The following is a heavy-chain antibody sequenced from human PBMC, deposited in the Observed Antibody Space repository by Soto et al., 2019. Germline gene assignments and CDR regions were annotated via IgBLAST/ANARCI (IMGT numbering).Heavy chain of an antibody. D-gene: IGHD2-15*01. Sequence: EVQLVESGGGLVKPGGSLRLSCAASGFTFSSYSMNWVRQAPGKGLEWVSSISSSSSYIYYADSVKGRFTISRDNAKNSLYLQMNSLRAEDTAVYYCAREEDCSGGSCYYYYYMDVWGKGTTVTVSS. CDR1: GFTFSSYS. V-gene: IGHV3-21*01. CDR3: AREEDCSGGSCYYYYYMDV. CDR2: ISSSSSYI. J-gene: IGHJ6*03.